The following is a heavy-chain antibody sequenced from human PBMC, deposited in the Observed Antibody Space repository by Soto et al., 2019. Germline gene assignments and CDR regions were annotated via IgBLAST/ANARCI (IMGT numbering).Heavy chain of an antibody. V-gene: IGHV5-51*01. CDR1: GYSFSSYW. CDR2: IYPGNSET. CDR3: ARGYCSGGSCYYYYGMDV. D-gene: IGHD2-15*01. Sequence: PGESLKISCKGSGYSFSSYWIGWVRQMPGKGLEWMGSIYPGNSETRYSPSFQGQVTISADKSISTAYLQWNSLKASDTAIYYCARGYCSGGSCYYYYGMDVWGQGTTVTVSS. J-gene: IGHJ6*02.